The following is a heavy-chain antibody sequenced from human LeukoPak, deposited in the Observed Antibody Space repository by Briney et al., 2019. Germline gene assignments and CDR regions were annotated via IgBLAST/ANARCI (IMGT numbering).Heavy chain of an antibody. CDR2: TYYSGST. V-gene: IGHV4-59*08. Sequence: PSETLSLTCTVSGGSISSYYWSWIRQPPGKGLEWIGYTYYSGSTNYNPSLKSRVTISVDTSKNQFSLKLSSVTAADTAVYYCARRKVFGGSYGSNWFDPWGQGTLVTVSS. CDR1: GGSISSYY. J-gene: IGHJ5*02. CDR3: ARRKVFGGSYGSNWFDP. D-gene: IGHD1-26*01.